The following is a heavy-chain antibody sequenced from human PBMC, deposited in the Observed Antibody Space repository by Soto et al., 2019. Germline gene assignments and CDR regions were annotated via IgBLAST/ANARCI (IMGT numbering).Heavy chain of an antibody. CDR2: ISAYNGNT. D-gene: IGHD6-13*01. CDR3: ARAFRTPAAGTGAFDI. V-gene: IGHV1-18*01. J-gene: IGHJ3*02. Sequence: QVQLVQSGAEVKKPGASVKVSCKASGYTFTSYGISWVRQAPGQGLEWMGWISAYNGNTNYAQKLQGRVTMTTDTSTSTAYIELRSLRSDDTAVYYCARAFRTPAAGTGAFDIWGQGTMVTVSS. CDR1: GYTFTSYG.